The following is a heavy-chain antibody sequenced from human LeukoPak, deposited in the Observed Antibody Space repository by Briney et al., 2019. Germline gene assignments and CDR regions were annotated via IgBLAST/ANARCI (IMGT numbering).Heavy chain of an antibody. J-gene: IGHJ3*02. D-gene: IGHD5-18*01. CDR3: AREGYSYGYGAFDI. CDR1: GGSISSYY. V-gene: IGHV4-4*07. Sequence: SETLSLTCTVSGGSISSYYWSWIRQPAGKGLEWIGRIYTSGSTNYNPSHKSRVTMSVDTSKNQFSLKLSSVTAADTAVYYCAREGYSYGYGAFDIWGQGTMVTVSS. CDR2: IYTSGST.